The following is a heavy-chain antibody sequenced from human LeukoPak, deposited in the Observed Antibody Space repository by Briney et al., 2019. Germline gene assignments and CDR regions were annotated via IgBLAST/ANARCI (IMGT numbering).Heavy chain of an antibody. CDR3: ARDGPYSTSSTHPP. D-gene: IGHD6-6*01. J-gene: IGHJ5*02. Sequence: GGSLRLSCTASGSTFNTAWMSWVRQAPGKGLEWVANIKQDGSEKYYVGSVKGRFTISRDNAKNSLYLQMDSLRAEDTAVYYCARDGPYSTSSTHPPWGQGTLVTVSS. CDR1: GSTFNTAW. CDR2: IKQDGSEK. V-gene: IGHV3-7*03.